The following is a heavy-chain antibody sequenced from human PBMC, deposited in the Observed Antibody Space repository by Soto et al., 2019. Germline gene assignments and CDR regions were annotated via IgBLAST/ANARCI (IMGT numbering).Heavy chain of an antibody. V-gene: IGHV4-31*03. D-gene: IGHD2-2*03. CDR3: ARDIVDIVVVPAAAEVPWYYYYMDV. Sequence: SETLSLTCTVSGGSISYGYYHWTWIRQSPGKGLEWIGYIYYSGSTYYNPSLKSRVTISVDTSKNQFSLKLSSVTAADTAVYYCARDIVDIVVVPAAAEVPWYYYYMDVWGKGTTVT. CDR1: GGSISYGYYH. J-gene: IGHJ6*03. CDR2: IYYSGST.